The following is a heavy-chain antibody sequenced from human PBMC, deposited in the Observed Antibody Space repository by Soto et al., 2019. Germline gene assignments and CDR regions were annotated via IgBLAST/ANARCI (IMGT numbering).Heavy chain of an antibody. CDR2: TRNKANSYTT. Sequence: PGGSLRLSCAASGFTFSDHYMDWVRQAPGKGLEWVGRTRNKANSYTTEYAASVKGRFTISRDDSKNSLYLQMNSLKTEDTALYYCVSVRGSYYYDYWGKGTRATASS. V-gene: IGHV3-72*01. J-gene: IGHJ4*02. CDR3: VSVRGSYYYDY. D-gene: IGHD3-10*01. CDR1: GFTFSDHY.